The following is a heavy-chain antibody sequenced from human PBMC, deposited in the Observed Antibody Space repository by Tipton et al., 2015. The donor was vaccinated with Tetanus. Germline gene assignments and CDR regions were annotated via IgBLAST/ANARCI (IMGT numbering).Heavy chain of an antibody. CDR2: ISASGDST. Sequence: SGFTFSSYSMTWVRQSPGKGMEWVSAISASGDSTYYADFVKGRFIISRDTSKNTLYLQMNSLRAEDTAVYYCARSASPFDYWGQGTLVTVSP. V-gene: IGHV3-23*01. CDR1: GFTFSSYS. J-gene: IGHJ4*02. CDR3: ARSASPFDY.